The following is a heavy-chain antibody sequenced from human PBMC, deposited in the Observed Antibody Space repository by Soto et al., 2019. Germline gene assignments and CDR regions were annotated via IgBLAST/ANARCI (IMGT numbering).Heavy chain of an antibody. J-gene: IGHJ4*02. V-gene: IGHV4-59*01. CDR1: GGSISSYY. CDR3: ARRYGRNFDY. D-gene: IGHD1-20*01. Sequence: SETLSLTCTVSGGSISSYYWSWIRQPPGKGLEWIGYIYYSGSTNYNPSLKSRVTISVDTSKNQFSLKLSSVTAADTAVDYCARRYGRNFDYWGQGTLVNVSS. CDR2: IYYSGST.